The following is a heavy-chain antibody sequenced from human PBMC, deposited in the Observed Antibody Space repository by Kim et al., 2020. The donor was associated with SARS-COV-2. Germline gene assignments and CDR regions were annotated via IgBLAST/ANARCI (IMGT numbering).Heavy chain of an antibody. V-gene: IGHV1-18*01. J-gene: IGHJ4*02. CDR2: ISAYNGNT. CDR3: AREGLGFGEDQQGY. Sequence: ASVKVSCKASGYTFTSYGINWVRQAPGQGLEWMGWISAYNGNTNYAQKLQGRVTMTTDTSTSTAYMELRSLRSDDTAVYYCAREGLGFGEDQQGYWGQGTLVTVSS. D-gene: IGHD3-10*01. CDR1: GYTFTSYG.